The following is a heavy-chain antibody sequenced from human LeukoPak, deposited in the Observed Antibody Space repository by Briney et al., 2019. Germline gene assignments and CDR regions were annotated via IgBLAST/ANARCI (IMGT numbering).Heavy chain of an antibody. J-gene: IGHJ6*03. CDR3: ARESRIAVACNYYYYMDV. Sequence: ASVKVSCKASGYTFTGYYMHWVRQAPGQGLEWMGWINPNSGGTNYAQKFQGRVTMTRDTSISTAYMELSRLRSDDTAVYYCARESRIAVACNYYYYMDVWGKATTVTVS. D-gene: IGHD6-19*01. CDR1: GYTFTGYY. CDR2: INPNSGGT. V-gene: IGHV1-2*02.